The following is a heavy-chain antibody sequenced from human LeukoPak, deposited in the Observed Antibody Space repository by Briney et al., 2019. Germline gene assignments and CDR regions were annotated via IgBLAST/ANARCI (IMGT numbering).Heavy chain of an antibody. Sequence: SETLSLTWTLSSRSITSYYCSWIRHPPGKGMEWNGYTYNCVNTNYHPSIKSRVTISLDASKNQFSLKLTSVTAADTAVYYCARKTPMAEAYYFDYWGQGTLVTVSS. V-gene: IGHV4-59*01. CDR3: ARKTPMAEAYYFDY. CDR1: SRSITSYY. CDR2: TYNCVNT. D-gene: IGHD5-18*01. J-gene: IGHJ4*02.